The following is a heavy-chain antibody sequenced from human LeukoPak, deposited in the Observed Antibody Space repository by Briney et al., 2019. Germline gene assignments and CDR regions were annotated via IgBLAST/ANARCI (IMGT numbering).Heavy chain of an antibody. CDR2: INHSGST. CDR3: ARLRWYSKKFDY. V-gene: IGHV4-34*01. CDR1: GGSFSGYY. D-gene: IGHD4-23*01. Sequence: SETLSLTCAVYGGSFSGYYWSWIRQPPGKGLEWIGEINHSGSTNYNPSLKSRVTISVDTSKNQFSLKLSSVTAADTAVYYCARLRWYSKKFDYWGQGTLVTVSS. J-gene: IGHJ4*02.